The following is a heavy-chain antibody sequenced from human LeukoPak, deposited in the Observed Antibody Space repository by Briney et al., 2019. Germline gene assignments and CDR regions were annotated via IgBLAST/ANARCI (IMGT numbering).Heavy chain of an antibody. D-gene: IGHD6-25*01. V-gene: IGHV3-21*01. CDR1: GFTFSDYS. Sequence: GGSLRLSCTASGFTFSDYSMNWVRQAPGKGLEWVASISTVSTYTFYAESLKGRISISRDNAKNSLILQMSSLRADDTAVYYCTRDGSGFYYYYYMDVWGKGTTVTVSS. CDR3: TRDGSGFYYYYYMDV. CDR2: ISTVSTYT. J-gene: IGHJ6*03.